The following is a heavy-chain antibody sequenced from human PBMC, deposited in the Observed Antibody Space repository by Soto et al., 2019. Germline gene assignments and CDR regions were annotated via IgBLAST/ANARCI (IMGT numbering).Heavy chain of an antibody. CDR2: IHSDGSST. V-gene: IGHV3-74*01. J-gene: IGHJ3*01. CDR1: GFTFRYYW. Sequence: EVQLVESGGGLVQPGESLRLSCAASGFTFRYYWMHWVRQAPGKGLVWVSRIHSDGSSTTYADSVKGRFTISRDNARNTLYLQMNSLRAEDTAVYYCARGDRGAFDLWGQGTVLTVSS. CDR3: ARGDRGAFDL. D-gene: IGHD1-26*01.